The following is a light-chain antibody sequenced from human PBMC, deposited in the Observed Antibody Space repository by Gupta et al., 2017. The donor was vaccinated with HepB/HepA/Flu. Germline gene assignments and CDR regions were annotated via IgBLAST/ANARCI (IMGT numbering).Light chain of an antibody. Sequence: QSALTQPRSVSGSPGQSVTISCTGTSSDVGGYNYVSWYQQHPGKAPKLMIYDVSKRPSGVPDRFSGSKSGNTASLTISGLQAEDEADYYCCSYAGSYTYTFGQGTKL. J-gene: IGLJ5*01. V-gene: IGLV2-11*01. CDR1: SSDVGGYNY. CDR2: DVS. CDR3: CSYAGSYTYT.